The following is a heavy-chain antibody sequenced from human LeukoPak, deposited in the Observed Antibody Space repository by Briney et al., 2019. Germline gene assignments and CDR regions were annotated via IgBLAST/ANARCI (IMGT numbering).Heavy chain of an antibody. V-gene: IGHV4-38-2*02. CDR1: GYSISSDCY. D-gene: IGHD6-6*01. Sequence: PSETLSLTCIVSGYSISSDCYWGWIRQPPGKGLEWIGSVYHTGSTYYNPSLKSRVTISADTSKNQFSLKLISVTAADTAVYYCARESSSSTYNWFDPWGQGTLVTVSS. CDR3: ARESSSSTYNWFDP. J-gene: IGHJ5*02. CDR2: VYHTGST.